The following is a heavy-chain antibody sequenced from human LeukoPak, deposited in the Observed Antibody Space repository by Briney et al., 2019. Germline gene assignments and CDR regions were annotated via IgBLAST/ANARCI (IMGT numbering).Heavy chain of an antibody. D-gene: IGHD3-22*01. CDR2: IKQDGSEK. Sequence: TGGSLRLSCAASGFTFSSYWMSWVRQAPGKGLEWVANIKQDGSEKYYVESVKGRFTISRDNAKNSLYLQMNSLRAEDTAVYYCARVGWLLPPDYWGQGTLVTVSS. J-gene: IGHJ4*02. V-gene: IGHV3-7*01. CDR3: ARVGWLLPPDY. CDR1: GFTFSSYW.